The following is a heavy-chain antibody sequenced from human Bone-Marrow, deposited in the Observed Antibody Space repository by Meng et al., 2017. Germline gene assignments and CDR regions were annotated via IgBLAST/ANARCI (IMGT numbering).Heavy chain of an antibody. V-gene: IGHV4-30-4*01. CDR2: IYYSGST. D-gene: IGHD3-16*01. Sequence: QVQLQESGPGLVKPSQTLSLTCTVSGGSISSADYYWSWIRQPPGKGLEWIGYIYYSGSTYYNPPLKSRVTISVDTSKNQFSLKLSSVTAADTAVFYCASIEVMRRNYFDYWGQGTLVTVSS. CDR3: ASIEVMRRNYFDY. CDR1: GGSISSADYY. J-gene: IGHJ4*02.